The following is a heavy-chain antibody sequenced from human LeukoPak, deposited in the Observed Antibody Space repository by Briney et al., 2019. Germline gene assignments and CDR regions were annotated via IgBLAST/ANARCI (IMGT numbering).Heavy chain of an antibody. J-gene: IGHJ4*02. CDR2: ISYDGSTT. Sequence: GGSLRLSCAASGFTFSSYAMNWVRQAPGKGLEWVAVISYDGSTTYYADSVKGRFTISRDNSKNTLYLQMNSLRAEDTAVYYCAKVMSITMIVVVTPFDYWGQGTLVTVSS. CDR1: GFTFSSYA. D-gene: IGHD3-22*01. V-gene: IGHV3-30-3*01. CDR3: AKVMSITMIVVVTPFDY.